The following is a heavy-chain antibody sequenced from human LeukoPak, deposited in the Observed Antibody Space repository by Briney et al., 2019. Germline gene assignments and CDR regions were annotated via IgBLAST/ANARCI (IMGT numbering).Heavy chain of an antibody. CDR2: INHSGST. CDR3: VRDSGQLLSLDY. CDR1: GGSFSGYY. Sequence: SETLSLTCAVYGGSFSGYYWSWIRQPPGKGLEWIGEINHSGSTNYNPSLKSRVTISVDTSKNQFSLKVSSVTAADTAVYYCVRDSGQLLSLDYWGQGTLVTVSS. J-gene: IGHJ4*02. V-gene: IGHV4-34*01. D-gene: IGHD2-2*01.